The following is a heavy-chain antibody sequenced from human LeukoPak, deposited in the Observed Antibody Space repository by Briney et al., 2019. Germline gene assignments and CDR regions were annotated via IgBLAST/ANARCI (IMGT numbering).Heavy chain of an antibody. J-gene: IGHJ6*03. Sequence: ASVKVSCKTSGYSFTGYYIHWVRQAPGQGLEWMGWINGHSGGTNSAQRFQGRVTMTRDTSINTAYMELSSLTSDDTAVYYCVRGATYMDVWGRGTTVTVSS. CDR1: GYSFTGYY. CDR2: INGHSGGT. V-gene: IGHV1-2*02. CDR3: VRGATYMDV. D-gene: IGHD4-17*01.